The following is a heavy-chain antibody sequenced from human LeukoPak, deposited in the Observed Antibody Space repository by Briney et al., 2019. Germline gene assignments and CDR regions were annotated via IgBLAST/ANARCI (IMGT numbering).Heavy chain of an antibody. CDR1: GGSFSGYY. CDR3: ARAWRRGYSYGTYYMDV. J-gene: IGHJ6*03. D-gene: IGHD5-18*01. V-gene: IGHV4-34*01. Sequence: SGTLSLPCAGYGGSFSGYYWSWIRQPPGKGLEWIGEINHSGSNNYNPSLQRGVTISVDTSKNQFSLKLSSVTAADTAVYYCARAWRRGYSYGTYYMDVWGKGTTVTVSS. CDR2: INHSGSN.